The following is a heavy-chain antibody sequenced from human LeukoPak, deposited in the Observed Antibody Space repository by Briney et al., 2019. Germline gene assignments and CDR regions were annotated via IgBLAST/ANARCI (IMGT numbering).Heavy chain of an antibody. D-gene: IGHD3-9*01. CDR1: GFTFGDYA. J-gene: IGHJ4*02. Sequence: GGSLRLSCTASGFTFGDYAMSWFRQAPGKGLEWVSYISSSGSTIYYADSVKGRFTISRDNAKNSLYLQMNSLRAEDTAVYYCARRILTGYYDGYFDYWGQGTLVTVSS. CDR3: ARRILTGYYDGYFDY. V-gene: IGHV3-11*04. CDR2: ISSSGSTI.